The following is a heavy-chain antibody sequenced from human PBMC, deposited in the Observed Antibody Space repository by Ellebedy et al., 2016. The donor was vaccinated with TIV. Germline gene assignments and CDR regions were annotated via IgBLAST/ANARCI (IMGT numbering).Heavy chain of an antibody. CDR1: GFSFRSYW. V-gene: IGHV3-7*01. CDR3: ARRGSYGDYAVQINSWFDT. CDR2: IYQDGGVQ. J-gene: IGHJ5*02. D-gene: IGHD4-17*01. Sequence: PGGSLRLSCAASGFSFRSYWMSWVRQAPGKGLEWVANIYQDGGVQYYVDSVKGRFTISRDNADNSLFLQMNSLRADDTAVYYCARRGSYGDYAVQINSWFDTWGRGTLAAVSS.